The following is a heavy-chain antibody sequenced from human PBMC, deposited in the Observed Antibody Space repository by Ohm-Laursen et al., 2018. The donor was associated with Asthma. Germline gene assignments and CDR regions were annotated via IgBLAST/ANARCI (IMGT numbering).Heavy chain of an antibody. CDR1: GFSLSNARMG. CDR2: TFSNDEK. D-gene: IGHD6-6*01. Sequence: TQTLTLTCTVSGFSLSNARMGVSWIRQPPGKALEWLAHTFSNDEKSYSTSLKSRLTISKDTSKSQVVLTMTNMDPVDTATYYCARGIAARPGFDYWGQGTLVTVSS. J-gene: IGHJ4*02. CDR3: ARGIAARPGFDY. V-gene: IGHV2-26*01.